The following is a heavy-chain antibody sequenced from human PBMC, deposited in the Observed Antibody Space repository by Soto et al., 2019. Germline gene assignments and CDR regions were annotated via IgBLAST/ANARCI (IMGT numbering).Heavy chain of an antibody. J-gene: IGHJ6*02. V-gene: IGHV3-30*18. D-gene: IGHD6-6*01. CDR2: ISHDGSNK. CDR3: AKDSYSSSSGKDYYYYGMDV. CDR1: GFTFSSYG. Sequence: GSLRLSCAASGFTFSSYGMHWVRQAPGKGLEWMAVISHDGSNKYYAVSVKGRFTISRDNSKNTLYLQMNSLRAEDTAVYYCAKDSYSSSSGKDYYYYGMDVWGQGTTVTVSS.